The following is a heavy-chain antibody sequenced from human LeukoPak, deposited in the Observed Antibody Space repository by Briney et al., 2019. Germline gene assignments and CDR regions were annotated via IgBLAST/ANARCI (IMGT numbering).Heavy chain of an antibody. J-gene: IGHJ4*02. D-gene: IGHD4-17*01. V-gene: IGHV4-34*01. CDR2: INHSGST. CDR3: ARVKQDYGETLDY. Sequence: PSETLSLTCAVYGGSFSGYYWSWIRQPPGKGLEWIGEINHSGSTNYNPSLKSRVTISVDTSKNQFSLKLSSVTAADTAVYYCARVKQDYGETLDYWGQGTLVTVSS. CDR1: GGSFSGYY.